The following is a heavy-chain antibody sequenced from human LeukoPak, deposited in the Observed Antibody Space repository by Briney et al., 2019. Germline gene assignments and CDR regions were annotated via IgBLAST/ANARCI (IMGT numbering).Heavy chain of an antibody. V-gene: IGHV3-7*03. CDR3: AKDFHRLGEFDAFDI. J-gene: IGHJ3*02. CDR1: GFTFDDYW. CDR2: INQDGSEK. D-gene: IGHD3-16*01. Sequence: PGGSLRLSCGASGFTFDDYWMSWVRQAPGQGLEWVANINQDGSEKYYLDSAKGRFTISRDNAKNSLYLQTNSLRAEDTALYYCAKDFHRLGEFDAFDIWGQGTMVTVSS.